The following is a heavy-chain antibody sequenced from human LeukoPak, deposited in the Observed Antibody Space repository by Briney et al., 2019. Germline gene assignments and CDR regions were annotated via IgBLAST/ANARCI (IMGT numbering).Heavy chain of an antibody. CDR1: GFTFSMYD. D-gene: IGHD5-24*01. CDR2: ISAPGRYI. Sequence: GGSLRLSCAASGFTFSMYDMTWVRQPPGTGLEWVASISAPGRYIFYAASVKGRFSISRDNARNTLDLHMNSLRIEDTAVYYCARIGLGRDGYNAFDFWGQGILVTVSS. V-gene: IGHV3-21*01. J-gene: IGHJ4*02. CDR3: ARIGLGRDGYNAFDF.